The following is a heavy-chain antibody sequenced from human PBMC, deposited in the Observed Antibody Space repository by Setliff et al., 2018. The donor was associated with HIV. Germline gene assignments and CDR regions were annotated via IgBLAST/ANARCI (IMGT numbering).Heavy chain of an antibody. J-gene: IGHJ5*02. Sequence: LGESLKISCKSSGYNFANHYISWVRQKPGKGLEWMGKMDPSNSYTNYDPSFQGHVTMSADTSINTAYLHFNNLKASDSAIYYCARHGEEHPSSFFDPWGQGTLVTVSS. V-gene: IGHV5-10-1*01. CDR3: ARHGEEHPSSFFDP. CDR2: MDPSNSYT. D-gene: IGHD3-10*01. CDR1: GYNFANHY.